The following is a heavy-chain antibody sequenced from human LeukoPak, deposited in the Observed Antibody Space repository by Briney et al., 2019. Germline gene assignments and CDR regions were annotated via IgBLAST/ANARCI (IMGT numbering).Heavy chain of an antibody. V-gene: IGHV5-51*01. D-gene: IGHD4-17*01. J-gene: IGHJ5*02. CDR2: IYPGDSDT. Sequence: PGESLKISCKGSGYKFSNYWLAWVRQMPGKGLEWMGIIYPGDSDTRYSPSFQGQVTVSADKSISTAYLQWSSLKASDTAMYYCARLPLTTVTTNWFDPWGQGTLVTVSS. CDR1: GYKFSNYW. CDR3: ARLPLTTVTTNWFDP.